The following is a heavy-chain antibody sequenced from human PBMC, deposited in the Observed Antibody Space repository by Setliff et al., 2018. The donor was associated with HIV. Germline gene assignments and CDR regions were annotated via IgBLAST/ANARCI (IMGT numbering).Heavy chain of an antibody. CDR1: GYTFTSYG. D-gene: IGHD3-9*01. Sequence: ASVKVSCKASGYTFTSYGISWVRQAPGQGLEWMGWISAYNGNTNYAQKLQGRVTMTTDTSTSTAYMELSSLRSDDTAVYYCARVGGPYYDLLTGYYGAVDYWGQGTLVTVSS. V-gene: IGHV1-18*01. CDR3: ARVGGPYYDLLTGYYGAVDY. CDR2: ISAYNGNT. J-gene: IGHJ4*02.